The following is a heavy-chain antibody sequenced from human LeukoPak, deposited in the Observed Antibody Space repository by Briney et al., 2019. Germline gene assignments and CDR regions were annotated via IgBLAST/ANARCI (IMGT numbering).Heavy chain of an antibody. Sequence: GGSLRLSCAASGFTFSSYEMNWVRQAPGKELVWVSYISSSGSTIYYADSVKGRFTISRDNAKNSLYLQMNSLRAEDTAVYYCAREEGTPYFDYWGQGTLVTVSS. CDR2: ISSSGSTI. CDR1: GFTFSSYE. D-gene: IGHD3-10*01. CDR3: AREEGTPYFDY. J-gene: IGHJ4*02. V-gene: IGHV3-48*03.